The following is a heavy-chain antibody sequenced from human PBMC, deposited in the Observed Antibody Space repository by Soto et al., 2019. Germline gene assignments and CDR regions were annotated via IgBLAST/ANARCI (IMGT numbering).Heavy chain of an antibody. J-gene: IGHJ6*02. CDR2: INHSGST. V-gene: IGHV4-34*01. CDR1: GGSFSGYY. D-gene: IGHD3-10*01. Sequence: SETLSLTCAVYGGSFSGYYWSWIRQPPGKGLEWIGEINHSGSTNYNPSLKSRVTISVDTSKNQFSLKLSSVTAADTAVYYCARSGSGSPYYYYGMDVWGQGTTVTVSS. CDR3: ARSGSGSPYYYYGMDV.